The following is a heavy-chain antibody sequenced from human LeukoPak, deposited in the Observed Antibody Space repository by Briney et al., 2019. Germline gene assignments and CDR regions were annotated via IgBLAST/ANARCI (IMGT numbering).Heavy chain of an antibody. D-gene: IGHD2-2*03. CDR2: IKQDGSEK. V-gene: IGHV3-7*01. CDR3: ARVDDLDAFDT. J-gene: IGHJ3*02. Sequence: GGSLRLSCAASGFTLSDYYMSWIRQAPGKGLEWVANIKQDGSEKYYVDSVKGRFTISRDNSNNTLYLQMNSLRAEDTAVYYCARVDDLDAFDTWGQGTMVTVSS. CDR1: GFTLSDYY.